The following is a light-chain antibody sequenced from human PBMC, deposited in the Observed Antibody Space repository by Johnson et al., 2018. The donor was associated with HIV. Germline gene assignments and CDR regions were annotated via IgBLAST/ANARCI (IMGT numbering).Light chain of an antibody. Sequence: QLVLTQPPSVSAAPGQKVDISCSGSSSNIESDYVSWYQQLPGTAPKLLIYDNNKRPSGIPDRFSGSKSGASATLDITGLQTGDEADYYCGTWDNSLNVYVFGIGTKVTVL. V-gene: IGLV1-51*01. CDR3: GTWDNSLNVYV. CDR1: SSNIESDY. CDR2: DNN. J-gene: IGLJ1*01.